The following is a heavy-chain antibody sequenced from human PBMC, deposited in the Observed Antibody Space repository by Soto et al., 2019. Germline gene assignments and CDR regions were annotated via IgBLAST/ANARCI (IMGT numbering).Heavy chain of an antibody. CDR3: ATGGPAGDFDY. Sequence: ASVKVSCKVSGYTLNELSIHWVRQAPGKGLEWMGGFDPEDGETVYAPKFQGRVTMTEDTSTDTANMELSSLTSEDTAVYYCATGGPAGDFDYWGQGTLVTVS. V-gene: IGHV1-24*01. J-gene: IGHJ4*02. D-gene: IGHD3-10*01. CDR1: GYTLNELS. CDR2: FDPEDGET.